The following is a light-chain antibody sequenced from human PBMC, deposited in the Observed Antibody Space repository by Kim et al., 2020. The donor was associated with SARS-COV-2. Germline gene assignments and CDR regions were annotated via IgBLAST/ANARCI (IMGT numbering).Light chain of an antibody. CDR2: EDN. V-gene: IGLV6-57*01. CDR3: QSYDASSVV. Sequence: NFMLTQPHSVSESPGKTVTISCTRSTGTIANNYVQWYQHRPGSSPTTVIFEDNRRPSGVPDRFSGSIDSSSNSASLTISGLQTEDEADYYCQSYDASSVVFGGGTQLTVL. J-gene: IGLJ7*01. CDR1: TGTIANNY.